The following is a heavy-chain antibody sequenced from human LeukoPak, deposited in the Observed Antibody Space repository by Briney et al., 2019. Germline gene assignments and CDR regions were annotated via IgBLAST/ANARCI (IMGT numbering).Heavy chain of an antibody. Sequence: GESLKISCKGSGYSFTSYWIGWVRQMPGKGLEWMGIIYPGDSDTRYSPSFQGQVTISADKSISTAYLQWSSLKASDTAMYYCARLVGFGQLLNNWFDPWGQGTLVTVSS. CDR3: ARLVGFGQLLNNWFDP. V-gene: IGHV5-51*01. J-gene: IGHJ5*02. D-gene: IGHD3-10*01. CDR2: IYPGDSDT. CDR1: GYSFTSYW.